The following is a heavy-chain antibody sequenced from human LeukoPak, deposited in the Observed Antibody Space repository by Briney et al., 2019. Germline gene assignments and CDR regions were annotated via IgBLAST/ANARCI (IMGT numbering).Heavy chain of an antibody. V-gene: IGHV1-18*01. D-gene: IGHD3-16*01. CDR1: GYTFTSYG. CDR3: ARDYRVSWGTTDYFDY. CDR2: ISAYNGKT. Sequence: ASVKASCKASGYTFTSYGISWVRQAPGQGLEWMGWISAYNGKTNSAQRLQGRVTMTTDTSTSTAYMELRSLRSDDTAVYYCARDYRVSWGTTDYFDYWGQGTLVTVSS. J-gene: IGHJ4*02.